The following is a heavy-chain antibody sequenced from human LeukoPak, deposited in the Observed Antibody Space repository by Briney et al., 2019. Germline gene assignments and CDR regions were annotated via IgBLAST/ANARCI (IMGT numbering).Heavy chain of an antibody. CDR2: IHPSGRT. J-gene: IGHJ4*02. D-gene: IGHD2-21*02. CDR3: ARGGDWKFDY. CDR1: GASISSDKW. Sequence: SGTLSLTCVVSGASISSDKWWTWVRQTPGKGLEWIGEIHPSGRTNYKPSLKSRVSMSVDRSKNQFSLKMTSVTAADTAFYYCARGGDWKFDYWGQGVLVTVSS. V-gene: IGHV4-4*02.